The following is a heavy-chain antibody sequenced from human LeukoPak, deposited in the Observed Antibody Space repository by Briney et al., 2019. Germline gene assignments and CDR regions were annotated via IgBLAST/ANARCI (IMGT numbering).Heavy chain of an antibody. J-gene: IGHJ4*02. CDR1: GFTFSSYA. Sequence: PGGSLRLSCAASGFTFSSYAMSWVRQAPGKGLEWVSSISSSSSYIYYGDSVKGRFTISRDNAKNSLYLQMNSLRAEDTAVYYCARDGAVTNGRYFDYWGQGTLVTVSS. V-gene: IGHV3-21*01. CDR2: ISSSSSYI. D-gene: IGHD4-17*01. CDR3: ARDGAVTNGRYFDY.